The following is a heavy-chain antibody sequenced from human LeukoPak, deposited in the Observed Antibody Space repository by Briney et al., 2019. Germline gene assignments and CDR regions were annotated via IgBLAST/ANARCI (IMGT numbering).Heavy chain of an antibody. Sequence: GGSLRPSCAASGFTFDDYGMSWVRQAPGKGLEWVSGINWNGGSTGYADSVKGRFTISRDNAKNSLYLQRNSLRAEDTALYYCARDIKGYYDFWSGYGAIDYWGQGTLVTVSS. J-gene: IGHJ4*02. D-gene: IGHD3-3*01. V-gene: IGHV3-20*04. CDR2: INWNGGST. CDR1: GFTFDDYG. CDR3: ARDIKGYYDFWSGYGAIDY.